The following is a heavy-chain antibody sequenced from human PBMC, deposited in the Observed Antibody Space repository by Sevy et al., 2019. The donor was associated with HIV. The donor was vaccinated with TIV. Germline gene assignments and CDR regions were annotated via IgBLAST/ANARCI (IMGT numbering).Heavy chain of an antibody. CDR2: INHSGST. V-gene: IGHV4-34*01. CDR1: GVSFSGYY. J-gene: IGHJ6*02. Sequence: SETLSLTCAVYGVSFSGYYWSWIRQPPGKGLEWIGEINHSGSTNYNPSLKSRVTISVDTSKNQFSLKLSSVTAADTAVYYCARVPRYCSSTSCYTAGTGGYYYYGMDVWGQGTTVTVSS. CDR3: ARVPRYCSSTSCYTAGTGGYYYYGMDV. D-gene: IGHD2-2*02.